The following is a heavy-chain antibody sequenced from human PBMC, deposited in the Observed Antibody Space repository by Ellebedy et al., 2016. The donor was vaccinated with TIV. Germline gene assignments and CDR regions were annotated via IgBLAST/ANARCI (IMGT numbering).Heavy chain of an antibody. CDR3: AKDRGSGWYENWFDP. CDR2: ISGGGSST. D-gene: IGHD6-19*01. CDR1: GFTFSSFA. Sequence: GGSLRLSCAASGFTFSSFAMNWLRQAPGKGLEWVSGISGGGSSTNYADSVKGRFTISRGNSKNTLYLQMDSLRAEDTALYYCAKDRGSGWYENWFDPWGQGTLVTVSS. V-gene: IGHV3-23*01. J-gene: IGHJ5*02.